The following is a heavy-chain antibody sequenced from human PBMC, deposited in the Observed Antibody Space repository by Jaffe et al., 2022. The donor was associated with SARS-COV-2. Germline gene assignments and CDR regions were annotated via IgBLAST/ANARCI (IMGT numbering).Heavy chain of an antibody. CDR1: GFTFSSYA. CDR2: ISSNGGST. CDR3: VKDQARFLEWLLFVDGMDV. D-gene: IGHD3-3*01. V-gene: IGHV3-64D*09. J-gene: IGHJ6*02. Sequence: EVQLVESGGGLVQPGGSLRLSCSASGFTFSSYAMHWVRQAPGKGLEYVSAISSNGGSTYYADSVKGRFTISRDNSKNTLYLQMSSLRAEDTAVYYCVKDQARFLEWLLFVDGMDVWGQGTTVTVSS.